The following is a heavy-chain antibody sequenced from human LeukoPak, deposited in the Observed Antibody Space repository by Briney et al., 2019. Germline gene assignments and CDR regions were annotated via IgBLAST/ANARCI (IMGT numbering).Heavy chain of an antibody. CDR3: ARAGDIVVVVAGPDY. D-gene: IGHD2-15*01. J-gene: IGHJ4*02. CDR2: ISSSSSYI. Sequence: GGSLRLSCAASGFTFSSYDMHWVRQAPGKGLEWVSSISSSSSYIYYADSVKGRFTISRDNAKNSLYLQMNSLRAEDTAVYYCARAGDIVVVVAGPDYWGQGTLVTVSS. CDR1: GFTFSSYD. V-gene: IGHV3-21*01.